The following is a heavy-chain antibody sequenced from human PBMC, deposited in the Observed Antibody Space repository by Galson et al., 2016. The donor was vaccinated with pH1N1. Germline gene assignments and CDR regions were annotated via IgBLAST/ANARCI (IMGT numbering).Heavy chain of an antibody. V-gene: IGHV7-4-1*04. D-gene: IGHD2-2*01. J-gene: IGHJ6*02. CDR2: INTNTGNP. CDR1: GYTFTSNA. CDR3: ARSYRSSTSCYGGSYYYYGMDV. Sequence: SVKVSCKASGYTFTSNAMNWVRQAPGQGLEWMGWINTNTGNPTYAQGFTGRFVFSLDTSVSMAYLQISSLKAEDTAVYYCARSYRSSTSCYGGSYYYYGMDVWGQGTTVTVSS.